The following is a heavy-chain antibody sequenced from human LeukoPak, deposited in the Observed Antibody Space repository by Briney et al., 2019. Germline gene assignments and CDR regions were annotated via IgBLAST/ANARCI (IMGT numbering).Heavy chain of an antibody. Sequence: ASVKVSCKAPGGTFSSYAISWVRQAPGQGLEWMGGIIPIFGTANYAQKFQGRVTITADESTSTAYMELSSLRSEDTAVYYCARERNDAVDYWGQGTLVTVPS. D-gene: IGHD1-1*01. J-gene: IGHJ4*02. CDR2: IIPIFGTA. CDR1: GGTFSSYA. V-gene: IGHV1-69*01. CDR3: ARERNDAVDY.